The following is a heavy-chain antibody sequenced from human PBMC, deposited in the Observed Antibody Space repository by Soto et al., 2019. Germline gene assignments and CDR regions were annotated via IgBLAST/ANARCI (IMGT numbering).Heavy chain of an antibody. CDR2: TYYSGST. Sequence: SETLSLTCTVSGGSISSSSYYWGWIRQPPGKGREWIGSTYYSGSTYYNPYPKSRVTISVDRSKNQFTLKLSSVTAADTAVYYCARQVEGNYYYDSSGYPDYWGQGTLVTVSS. V-gene: IGHV4-39*01. CDR1: GGSISSSSYY. J-gene: IGHJ4*02. D-gene: IGHD3-22*01. CDR3: ARQVEGNYYYDSSGYPDY.